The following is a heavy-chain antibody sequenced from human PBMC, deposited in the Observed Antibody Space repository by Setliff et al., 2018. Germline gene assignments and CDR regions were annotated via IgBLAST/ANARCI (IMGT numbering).Heavy chain of an antibody. CDR2: INAGNGNT. Sequence: GASVKVSCKASGYTFTNYAIHWVRQAPGQRLEWMGWINAGNGNTKYSQKFQGRVTITRDTFASTAYMELSSLRSEDTAVYYCARDTYIGDFWSGYYIQGRFDPWGQGTLVTVSS. CDR3: ARDTYIGDFWSGYYIQGRFDP. D-gene: IGHD3-3*01. V-gene: IGHV1-3*01. CDR1: GYTFTNYA. J-gene: IGHJ5*02.